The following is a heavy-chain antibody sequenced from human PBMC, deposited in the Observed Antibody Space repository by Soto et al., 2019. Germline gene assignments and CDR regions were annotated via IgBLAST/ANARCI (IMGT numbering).Heavy chain of an antibody. CDR1: GGSIISSPDW. CDR3: ARLAGSSFFTY. V-gene: IGHV4-39*01. CDR2: IYRDGAT. D-gene: IGHD6-6*01. Sequence: SETLSLTCTVSGGSIISSPDWWGWVRQPPGKGPERIASIYRDGATYYNPSLNSRVTVFVDSSKNQFSLKLTSVTAADTAIYYCARLAGSSFFTYWGQGTRVTVSS. J-gene: IGHJ4*02.